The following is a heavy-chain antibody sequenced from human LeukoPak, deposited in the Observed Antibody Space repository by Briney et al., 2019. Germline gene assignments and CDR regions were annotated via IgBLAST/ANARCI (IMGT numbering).Heavy chain of an antibody. D-gene: IGHD2-2*01. J-gene: IGHJ4*02. CDR3: ERRTVVVPAAVDY. CDR2: INPNSGGT. Sequence: ASVKVSCKASGYTFTGYYMHWVRQAPGQGLEWMGWINPNSGGTNYAQKLQGRVTMTRDTSISTAYMELSRLRSDDTAVYYCERRTVVVPAAVDYWGQGTLVTVSS. V-gene: IGHV1-2*02. CDR1: GYTFTGYY.